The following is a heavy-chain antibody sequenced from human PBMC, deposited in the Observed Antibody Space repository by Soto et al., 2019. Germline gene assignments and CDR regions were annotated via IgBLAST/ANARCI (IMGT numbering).Heavy chain of an antibody. CDR1: GGSFSGYY. D-gene: IGHD2-8*02. CDR3: ARDKITGRFVY. J-gene: IGHJ4*02. Sequence: SQTLSLTCAVYGGSFSGYYWTWIRQPPGTGLEWIGEINHSGSTNYNPPLKSRATISVDTSKNQFSLKLTSVTAADTAVYYCARDKITGRFVYCGQRSLVTDFS. V-gene: IGHV4-34*01. CDR2: INHSGST.